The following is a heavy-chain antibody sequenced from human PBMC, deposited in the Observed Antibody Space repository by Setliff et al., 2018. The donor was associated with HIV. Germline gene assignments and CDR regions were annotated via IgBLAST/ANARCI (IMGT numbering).Heavy chain of an antibody. V-gene: IGHV2-26*01. CDR3: ARLMKTYYYDTSGYYAPWGNSDH. CDR1: GFSLSNTRMG. Sequence: SGPTLVNPTETLTLTCTVSGFSLSNTRMGVSWIRQPPGKALEWLTHIFSDDEKSYSTSLKSRLTISKDTSKSQVVLTMTNLDPVDTATYYCARLMKTYYYDTSGYYAPWGNSDHWGQGTLVTVSS. D-gene: IGHD3-22*01. J-gene: IGHJ4*02. CDR2: IFSDDEK.